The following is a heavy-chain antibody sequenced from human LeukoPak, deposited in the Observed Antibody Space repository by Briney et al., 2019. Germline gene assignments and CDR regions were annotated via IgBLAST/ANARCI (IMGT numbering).Heavy chain of an antibody. Sequence: ASVKVSCKASGYTFTGYYMHWVRHAPGQGLEWMGLINPNSGGTNYAQKFQGRVTMTRDTSISTAYMELSRLRSDETAVYYCASFGIAAAGNDYWGQGTLVTVSS. CDR1: GYTFTGYY. D-gene: IGHD6-13*01. V-gene: IGHV1-2*02. J-gene: IGHJ4*02. CDR2: INPNSGGT. CDR3: ASFGIAAAGNDY.